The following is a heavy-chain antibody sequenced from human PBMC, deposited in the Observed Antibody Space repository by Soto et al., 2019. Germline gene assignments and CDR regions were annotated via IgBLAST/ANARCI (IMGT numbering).Heavy chain of an antibody. CDR2: IYYSGST. J-gene: IGHJ6*02. D-gene: IGHD1-26*01. V-gene: IGHV4-59*01. Sequence: SETLSLTCTVSGGSISSYYWSWIRQPPGKGLEWIGYIYYSGSTNYNPSLKSRVTISVDTSKNQFSLKLSSVTAADTAVYYCARETGATSYYGMDVWGQGTTVTVSS. CDR1: GGSISSYY. CDR3: ARETGATSYYGMDV.